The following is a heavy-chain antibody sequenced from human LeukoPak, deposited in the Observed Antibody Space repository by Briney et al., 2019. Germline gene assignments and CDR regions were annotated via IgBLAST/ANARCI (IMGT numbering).Heavy chain of an antibody. CDR2: INPNSGGT. V-gene: IGHV1-2*02. CDR3: ARVRCSTSCPVDY. Sequence: ASVKVSCKASGYTFTGHYMHWVRQAPGQGLEWMGWINPNSGGTNYAQKFQGRVTMTRDTSISTAYMELSRLRSDDTAVYYCARVRCSTSCPVDYWGQGTLVTVSS. J-gene: IGHJ4*02. D-gene: IGHD2-2*01. CDR1: GYTFTGHY.